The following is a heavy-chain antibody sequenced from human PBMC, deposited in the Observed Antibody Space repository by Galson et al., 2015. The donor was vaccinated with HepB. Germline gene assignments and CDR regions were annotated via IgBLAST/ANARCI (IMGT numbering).Heavy chain of an antibody. CDR3: ARDKSMAAPGYFDY. Sequence: SLRLSCAASEFTFNDYYMNWIRQAPGKGLEWISYISSSGGSVYHADSVKGRFTISRDNAKNSLYLQMNSLRAEDTAVYYCARDKSMAAPGYFDYWGQGALVTVSS. D-gene: IGHD6-13*01. CDR1: EFTFNDYY. V-gene: IGHV3-11*01. J-gene: IGHJ4*02. CDR2: ISSSGGSV.